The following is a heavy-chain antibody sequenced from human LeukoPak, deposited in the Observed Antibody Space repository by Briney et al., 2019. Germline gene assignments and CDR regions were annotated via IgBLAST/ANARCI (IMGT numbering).Heavy chain of an antibody. CDR3: AKDPLSYYDSSGYRYFDY. D-gene: IGHD3-22*01. J-gene: IGHJ4*02. CDR1: GFTFSNYA. CDR2: ISGSGGST. V-gene: IGHV3-23*01. Sequence: GGSLRLSCAASGFTFSNYAMNWVRQAPGKGLEWVSGISGSGGSTYYSDSVKGRFTISRDNSKNTLYLQMNRLRAEDTAVYFCAKDPLSYYDSSGYRYFDYWGQGTLVTVSS.